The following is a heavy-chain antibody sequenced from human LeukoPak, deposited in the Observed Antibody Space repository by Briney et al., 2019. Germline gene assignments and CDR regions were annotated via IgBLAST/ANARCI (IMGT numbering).Heavy chain of an antibody. J-gene: IGHJ1*01. Sequence: GGSLRLSCAASGFTFSNYGMFWVRQAPGKGLQWVANIKTDGSEKYYVDSVKGRFTISRDNAKNSLYLQMNSLRAEDTAVYYCATYSSLNRREFQYWGQGTLLTVSS. CDR3: ATYSSLNRREFQY. CDR1: GFTFSNYG. CDR2: IKTDGSEK. D-gene: IGHD3-22*01. V-gene: IGHV3-7*01.